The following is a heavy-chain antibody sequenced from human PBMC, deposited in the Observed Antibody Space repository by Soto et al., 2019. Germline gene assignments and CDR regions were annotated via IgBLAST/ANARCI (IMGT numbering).Heavy chain of an antibody. CDR3: ARDFKGLEPREVNYYYGMDV. V-gene: IGHV1-18*01. CDR1: GYTFTSYG. J-gene: IGHJ6*02. CDR2: ISAYNGNT. D-gene: IGHD1-1*01. Sequence: ASVKVSCKASGYTFTSYGISWVRQAPGQGLEWMGWISAYNGNTNYAQKLQGRVTMTTDTSTSTAYMELRSLRSDDTAVYYCARDFKGLEPREVNYYYGMDVWGQGTTVTVSS.